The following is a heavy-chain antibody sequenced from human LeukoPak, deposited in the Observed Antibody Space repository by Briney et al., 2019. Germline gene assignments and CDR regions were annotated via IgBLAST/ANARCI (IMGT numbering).Heavy chain of an antibody. D-gene: IGHD3-22*01. V-gene: IGHV4-30-2*01. CDR3: ARDRLGYYDTKSMVGNYFQH. J-gene: IGHJ1*01. CDR1: GGSISSGGYS. CDR2: IYHSGST. Sequence: MTSETLSLTCAVSGGSISSGGYSWSWIRQPPGKGLEWIGYIYHSGSTYYNPSLKSRVTISVDTSKNQFSLKLSSVTAADTAVYYCARDRLGYYDTKSMVGNYFQHWGQGTLVTVSS.